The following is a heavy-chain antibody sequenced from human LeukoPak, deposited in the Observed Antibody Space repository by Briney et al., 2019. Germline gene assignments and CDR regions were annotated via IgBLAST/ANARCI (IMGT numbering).Heavy chain of an antibody. CDR1: GFTLSSYS. D-gene: IGHD1-26*01. CDR3: ARQVGATTDYFDY. J-gene: IGHJ4*02. CDR2: ITGSSSII. Sequence: GGSLRLSCAVSGFTLSSYSMNWVRQAPGKGLEWVSSITGSSSIIHYVDSVKGRFTISRDNAKNSLYLQMNTLRAEDTAVYYCARQVGATTDYFDYWGQGTLVTVSS. V-gene: IGHV3-21*01.